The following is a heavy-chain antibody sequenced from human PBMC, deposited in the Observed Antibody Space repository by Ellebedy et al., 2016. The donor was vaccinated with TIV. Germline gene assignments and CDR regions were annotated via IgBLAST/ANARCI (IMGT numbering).Heavy chain of an antibody. D-gene: IGHD2-21*01. J-gene: IGHJ4*02. CDR1: GFSFSSYA. CDR3: ARLALGFIVGPSPPTDY. Sequence: GESLKISCEASGFSFSSYAMHWVRQAPGKGLEWVALVSYDGREQYADSVNGRFRVSRDNGNDKVFLQLNSLTYADPAVYYCARLALGFIVGPSPPTDYWGQGTLVTVSS. CDR2: VSYDGREQ. V-gene: IGHV3-30*04.